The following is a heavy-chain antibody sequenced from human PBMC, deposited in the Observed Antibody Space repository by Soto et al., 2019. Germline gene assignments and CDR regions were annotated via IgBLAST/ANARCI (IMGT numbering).Heavy chain of an antibody. D-gene: IGHD3-3*01. V-gene: IGHV1-2*04. CDR2: INPNSGGT. J-gene: IGHJ6*02. CDR1: GYTFTGYY. CDR3: ARASGYYPYGIDV. Sequence: QVQLVQSGAEVKKPGASVKVSCKASGYTFTGYYMHWVRQAPGQGLEWMGWINPNSGGTNYAQKFQCWVTMTRDTSISTAYMKLSRLRSDDTAVYYCARASGYYPYGIDVWGQGTPVNVSS.